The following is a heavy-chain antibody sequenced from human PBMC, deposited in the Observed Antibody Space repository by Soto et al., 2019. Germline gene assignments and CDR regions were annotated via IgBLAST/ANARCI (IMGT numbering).Heavy chain of an antibody. CDR2: SRNKANSYTT. CDR3: VRMSGGPRS. CDR1: GFTFSDHF. J-gene: IGHJ5*02. Sequence: GGSLRLSCAASGFTFSDHFMDWVRQAPGKGLEWVGRSRNKANSYTTYYADSAKGRFTISRDSSKNTLYLQMNSLRAEDSAVYYCVRMSGGPRSWGQGTLVTVSS. D-gene: IGHD3-16*01. V-gene: IGHV3-72*01.